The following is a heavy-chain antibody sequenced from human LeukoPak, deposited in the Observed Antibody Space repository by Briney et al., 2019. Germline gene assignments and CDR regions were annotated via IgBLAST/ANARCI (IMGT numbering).Heavy chain of an antibody. CDR3: ARALFQMMVV. CDR2: ISSSSSYI. V-gene: IGHV3-21*01. CDR1: GFTFSSYS. D-gene: IGHD2-21*01. Sequence: GGSLRLSCAASGFTFSSYSMHWVRQAPGKGLEWVSSISSSSSYIYYADSVKGRFTISRDNAKNSLYLQMNSLRAEDTAVYYCARALFQMMVVWGQGTTVTVSS. J-gene: IGHJ6*02.